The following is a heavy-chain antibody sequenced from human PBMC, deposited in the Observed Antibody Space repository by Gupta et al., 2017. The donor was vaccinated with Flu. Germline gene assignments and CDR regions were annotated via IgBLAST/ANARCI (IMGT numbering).Heavy chain of an antibody. CDR3: ARGGGNTAMVTRLRSPFDY. Sequence: QVQLQESGPGLVKPSETLSLTCTVSGGSISSYYWSWIRQPPGKGLEWIGYIYYSGSTNYNPSLKSRVTISVDTSKNQFSLKLSSVTAADTAVYYCARGGGNTAMVTRLRSPFDYWGQGTLVTVSS. J-gene: IGHJ4*02. V-gene: IGHV4-59*01. CDR2: IYYSGST. CDR1: GGSISSYY. D-gene: IGHD5-18*01.